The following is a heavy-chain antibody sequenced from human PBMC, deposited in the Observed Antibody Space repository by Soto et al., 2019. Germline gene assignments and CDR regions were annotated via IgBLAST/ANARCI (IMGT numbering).Heavy chain of an antibody. CDR3: ESVGAAWGYYYHFDL. CDR1: GFTFSTYA. D-gene: IGHD3-22*01. J-gene: IGHJ4*02. Sequence: GESLRLSCAASGFTFSTYAMSWVRQAPGKGLEWVSAISGSGGSTNYADSVKGRFTTSRDNSKNTLYLQMNRLRAEDTAVYYCESVGAAWGYYYHFDLWGQGTLVTVSS. CDR2: ISGSGGST. V-gene: IGHV3-23*01.